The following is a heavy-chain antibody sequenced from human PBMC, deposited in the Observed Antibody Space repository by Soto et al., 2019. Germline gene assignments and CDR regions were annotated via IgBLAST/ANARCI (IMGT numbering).Heavy chain of an antibody. V-gene: IGHV3-74*01. CDR1: GFTFSSYW. Sequence: EMQLVESGGGLVQPGGSLRLSCAASGFTFSSYWMHWVRQAPGKGLVWVSRIIRDGSTTNYADSVKGRFTISRDNAKNTLYLQMNSLRAEDTAVYYCARGINGDYGSDYWGQGTLVTVSS. CDR3: ARGINGDYGSDY. D-gene: IGHD4-17*01. J-gene: IGHJ4*02. CDR2: IIRDGSTT.